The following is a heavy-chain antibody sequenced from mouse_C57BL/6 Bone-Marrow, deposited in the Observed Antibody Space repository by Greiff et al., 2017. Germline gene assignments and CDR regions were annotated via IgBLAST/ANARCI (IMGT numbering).Heavy chain of an antibody. CDR1: GYTFTSYG. V-gene: IGHV1-81*01. J-gene: IGHJ4*01. D-gene: IGHD1-2*01. CDR3: ARRGLLRPRDY. Sequence: QVQLKQSGAELARPGASVKLSCKASGYTFTSYGISWVKQRTGQGLEWIGEIYPRSGNTYSNEKFKGKATLTVAKSSSTAYMELRSLTSEDSAVYFCARRGLLRPRDYWGQGTSVTVSS. CDR2: IYPRSGNT.